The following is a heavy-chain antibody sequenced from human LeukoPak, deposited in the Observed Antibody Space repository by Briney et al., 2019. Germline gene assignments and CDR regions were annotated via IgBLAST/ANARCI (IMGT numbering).Heavy chain of an antibody. CDR2: ISSSSSYI. CDR1: GFTFSSYS. V-gene: IGHV3-21*01. J-gene: IGHJ4*02. D-gene: IGHD1-26*01. Sequence: NPGGSLRLSCAASGFTFSSYSMNWVRQAPGKGLEWVSSISSSSSYIYYADSVKGRFTISRGNAKNSLYLQMNSLRAEDTAVYYCARGHLGRIGYWGQGTLVTVSS. CDR3: ARGHLGRIGY.